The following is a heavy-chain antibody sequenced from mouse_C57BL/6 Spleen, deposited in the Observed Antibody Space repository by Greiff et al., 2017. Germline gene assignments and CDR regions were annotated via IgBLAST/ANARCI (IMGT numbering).Heavy chain of an antibody. Sequence: VQLQQSGAELVRPGASVTLSCKASGYTFTDYEMHWVKQTPVHGLEWIGAIDPETGGTAYNQKFKGKAILTADKSSSTAYMELRSLTSEDSAVYYCLGSSPYYFDYWGQGTTLTVSS. D-gene: IGHD1-1*01. CDR2: IDPETGGT. CDR1: GYTFTDYE. V-gene: IGHV1-15*01. J-gene: IGHJ2*01. CDR3: LGSSPYYFDY.